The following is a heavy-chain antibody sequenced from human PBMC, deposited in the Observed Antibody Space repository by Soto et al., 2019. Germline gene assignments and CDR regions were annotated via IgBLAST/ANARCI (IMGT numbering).Heavy chain of an antibody. CDR2: ISPYTGNT. J-gene: IGHJ6*02. Sequence: QVQLVQSGDEVKKPGASVKVSCKASGYIFVNYGIAWVRQAPGQGLEWMGWISPYTGNTHSATKIQGRLTMTTDTSTSTAYMDLGSLTSDDTAVYYCVMVDNYVTPTPQDVWGPGTTVTVSS. V-gene: IGHV1-18*01. CDR1: GYIFVNYG. D-gene: IGHD3-16*01. CDR3: VMVDNYVTPTPQDV.